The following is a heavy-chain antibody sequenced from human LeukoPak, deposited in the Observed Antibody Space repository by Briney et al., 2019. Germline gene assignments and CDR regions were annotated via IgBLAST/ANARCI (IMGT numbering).Heavy chain of an antibody. V-gene: IGHV4-34*01. CDR3: ARGRGGVVPAAPYYFDY. CDR2: INHSGST. Sequence: SGTLSLTCAVYGGSFSGYYWSWIRQPPGKGLEWIGEINHSGSTNYNPSLKSRLTISVAPSKNQFSLKLRSVTAADTAVYYCARGRGGVVPAAPYYFDYWGQGTLVTVSS. D-gene: IGHD2-2*01. J-gene: IGHJ4*02. CDR1: GGSFSGYY.